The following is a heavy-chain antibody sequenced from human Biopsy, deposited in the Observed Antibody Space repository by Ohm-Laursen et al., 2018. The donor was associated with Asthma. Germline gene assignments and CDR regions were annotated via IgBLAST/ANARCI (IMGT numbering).Heavy chain of an antibody. CDR1: GYSFTDLS. CDR3: ASDFPKDYVRYNFQF. Sequence: ASMKVSCKISGYSFTDLSMHWVRQAPGQGLEWMGGHDHEEGGTVNARRFQGRVTMTEDTSTDTAYMELSSLSSDDTAVYYCASDFPKDYVRYNFQFWGQGTLVTVSS. D-gene: IGHD4-17*01. V-gene: IGHV1-24*01. J-gene: IGHJ4*02. CDR2: HDHEEGGT.